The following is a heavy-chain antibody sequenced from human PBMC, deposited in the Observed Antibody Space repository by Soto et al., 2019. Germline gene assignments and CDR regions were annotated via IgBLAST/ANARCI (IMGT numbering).Heavy chain of an antibody. Sequence: QMQLQESGPGLVKPSETLSLTCTVSGGSVSSYYWNWIRQPPGKGLEWIGYVYYSVSATYNPSLKSRVTISVDTAKDQFSLKLRSVTAADTAVYYCARTNWNANWFDPWGQGTLVTVSS. CDR2: VYYSVSA. J-gene: IGHJ5*02. V-gene: IGHV4-59*02. CDR1: GGSVSSYY. D-gene: IGHD1-20*01. CDR3: ARTNWNANWFDP.